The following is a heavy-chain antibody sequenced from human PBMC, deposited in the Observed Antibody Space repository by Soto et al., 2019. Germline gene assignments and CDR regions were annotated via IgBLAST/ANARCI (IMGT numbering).Heavy chain of an antibody. CDR2: IYYSGST. D-gene: IGHD6-13*01. Sequence: PSETLSLTXTVSGGSISSGGYYWSWIRQHPGKGLEWIGYIYYSGSTYYNPSLKSRVTISVDTSKNQFSLKLSSVTAADTAVYYCAREGLGSPGIAAAGGDYYYGMDVWGQGTTVTVSS. J-gene: IGHJ6*02. V-gene: IGHV4-31*02. CDR3: AREGLGSPGIAAAGGDYYYGMDV. CDR1: GGSISSGGYY.